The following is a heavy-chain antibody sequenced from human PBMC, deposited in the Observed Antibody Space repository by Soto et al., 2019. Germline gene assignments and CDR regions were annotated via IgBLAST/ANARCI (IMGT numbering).Heavy chain of an antibody. J-gene: IGHJ4*02. V-gene: IGHV4-31*03. D-gene: IGHD6-13*01. CDR1: GGSISSGGYY. CDR2: IYYCGST. Sequence: QVQLQESGPGLVKPSQTLSLTCTVSGGSISSGGYYWSWIRQHPGKGLEWIGYIYYCGSTYYNPSLKSRVTISVDTSQIQFCLKLSSVSSADTAVYYCARSRIAAAGTSPPLDYWGQGTLVNVSS. CDR3: ARSRIAAAGTSPPLDY.